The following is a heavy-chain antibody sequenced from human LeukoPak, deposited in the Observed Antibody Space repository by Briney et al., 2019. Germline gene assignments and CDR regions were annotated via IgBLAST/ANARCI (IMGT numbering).Heavy chain of an antibody. J-gene: IGHJ6*02. CDR1: GDSISIYY. CDR2: FFYTGST. CDR3: ARRPYHYHGLDV. Sequence: PSETLSLTCSVSGDSISIYYWNWIRQSPGKGLEWIGYFFYTGSTNYNPSLKSRAHMSVDTSKNQVSLTLRSVTAADTAVYYCARRPYHYHGLDVWGPGTTVIVSS. V-gene: IGHV4-59*08.